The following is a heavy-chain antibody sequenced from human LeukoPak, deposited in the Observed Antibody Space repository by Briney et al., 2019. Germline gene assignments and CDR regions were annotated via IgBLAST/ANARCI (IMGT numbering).Heavy chain of an antibody. CDR1: GGSISSYY. CDR2: IYTSGST. J-gene: IGHJ4*02. CDR3: ARRTSLGVVVPAAPFDY. D-gene: IGHD2-2*01. V-gene: IGHV4-4*07. Sequence: SETLSLTCTVSGGSISSYYWSWIRQPAGKGLEWIGRIYTSGSTNYNPSLKSRVTMSVDTSKNQFSLKLSSVTAADTAVYYCARRTSLGVVVPAAPFDYWGQGTLVTVSS.